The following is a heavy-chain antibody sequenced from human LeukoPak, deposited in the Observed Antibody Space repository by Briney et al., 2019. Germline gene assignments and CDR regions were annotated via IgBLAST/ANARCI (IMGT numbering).Heavy chain of an antibody. V-gene: IGHV3-30-3*01. CDR1: GFTFSSYA. D-gene: IGHD2-15*01. J-gene: IGHJ6*02. CDR2: ISYDGSNK. Sequence: GGSLRLSCAASGFTFSSYAMHWVRQAPGKGLEWVAVISYDGSNKYYADFVKGRFTISRDNSKNTLYLQMNSLRAEDTAVYYCARDGSGEWWGNYYYYYGMGVWGQGTTVTVSS. CDR3: ARDGSGEWWGNYYYYYGMGV.